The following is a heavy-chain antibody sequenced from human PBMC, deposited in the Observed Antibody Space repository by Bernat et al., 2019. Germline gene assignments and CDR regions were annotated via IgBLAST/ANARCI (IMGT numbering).Heavy chain of an antibody. CDR2: INHSGST. J-gene: IGHJ6*02. CDR3: ARGRGSSSGFHYYGMDV. V-gene: IGHV4-34*01. D-gene: IGHD6-6*01. CDR1: GGSFSGYY. Sequence: QVQLQQWGAGLLKPSETLSLTCAVYGGSFSGYYWSWIRQPPGKGLEWVGEINHSGSTNNNPSLKSRVTISIDTSKNQFSLKLSSVTAADTAVHYCARGRGSSSGFHYYGMDVWGQGTTVTVSS.